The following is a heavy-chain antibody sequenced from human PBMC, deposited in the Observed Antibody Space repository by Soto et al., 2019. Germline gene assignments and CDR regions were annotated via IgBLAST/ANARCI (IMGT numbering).Heavy chain of an antibody. V-gene: IGHV3-48*02. D-gene: IGHD3-10*01. J-gene: IGHJ6*02. Sequence: EVQLVESGGGLVQPGGSLRLSCAASGFTFSRYSMSWVRQAPGKGLEWVSYISRSSTGIHYADSVKGRFTISRDAATNSMHLQMNRLRDGDTAVYYCASAVTWGLDVWGQGTTVSISS. CDR1: GFTFSRYS. CDR3: ASAVTWGLDV. CDR2: ISRSSTGI.